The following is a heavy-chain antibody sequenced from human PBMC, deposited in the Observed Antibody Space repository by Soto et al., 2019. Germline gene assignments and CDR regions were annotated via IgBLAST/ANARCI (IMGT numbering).Heavy chain of an antibody. V-gene: IGHV5-51*01. Sequence: GESLKISCKGSGYSFTSYWSGWVRQMPGKGLEWMGIIYPGDSDTRYSPSFQGQVTISADKSISTAYLQWSSLKASDTAMHYCARQAQYDFWSGYPRDYYYYYMDVWGKGTTVTVSS. CDR2: IYPGDSDT. CDR1: GYSFTSYW. D-gene: IGHD3-3*01. J-gene: IGHJ6*03. CDR3: ARQAQYDFWSGYPRDYYYYYMDV.